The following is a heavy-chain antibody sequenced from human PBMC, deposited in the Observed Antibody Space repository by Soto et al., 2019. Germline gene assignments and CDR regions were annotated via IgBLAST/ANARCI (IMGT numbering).Heavy chain of an antibody. CDR2: ISGSGGST. V-gene: IGHV3-23*01. J-gene: IGHJ4*02. CDR3: AKVVGSGWYGLDY. CDR1: GFTFSSYA. D-gene: IGHD6-19*01. Sequence: PGGSLRLACAASGFTFSSYAMSWVRQAPGKGLEWVSAISGSGGSTYYADSVKGRFTISRDNSKNTLYLQMNSLRAEDTAVYYCAKVVGSGWYGLDYWGQGTLVTVSS.